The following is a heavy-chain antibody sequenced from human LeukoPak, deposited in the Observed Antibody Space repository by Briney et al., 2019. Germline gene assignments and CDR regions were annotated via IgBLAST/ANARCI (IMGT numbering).Heavy chain of an antibody. Sequence: GGSLRLSCAASGFTFSSYSMNWVRQAPGKGLEWVSSISSSSIYIYYADSVKGRFTISRDNAKNSLYLQMSSLRAEDTAVYYCARTPSSIAAPWGQGTLVTVSS. CDR2: ISSSSIYI. D-gene: IGHD6-13*01. J-gene: IGHJ4*02. CDR3: ARTPSSIAAP. CDR1: GFTFSSYS. V-gene: IGHV3-21*01.